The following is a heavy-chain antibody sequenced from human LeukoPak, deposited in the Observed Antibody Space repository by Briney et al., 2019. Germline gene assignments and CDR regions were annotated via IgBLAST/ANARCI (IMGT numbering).Heavy chain of an antibody. J-gene: IGHJ4*02. CDR1: GLTFTSYS. V-gene: IGHV4-34*01. CDR2: INHSGST. CDR3: ARGGRGVMRGGRYFDY. Sequence: GSLRLSCAASGLTFTSYSMNWVRQAPGKGLEWIGEINHSGSTNYNPSLKSRVTISVDTSKNQFSLKLSSVTAADTAVYYCARGGRGVMRGGRYFDYWGQGTLVTVSS. D-gene: IGHD3-10*01.